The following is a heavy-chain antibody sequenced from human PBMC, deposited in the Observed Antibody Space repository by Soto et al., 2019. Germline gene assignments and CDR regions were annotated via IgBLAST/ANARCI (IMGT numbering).Heavy chain of an antibody. V-gene: IGHV3-66*04. J-gene: IGHJ4*02. CDR1: GFTVSSNY. Sequence: FAASGFTVSSNYMSWVRQAPGKGLEWVSVIYSGGSAYYADSVKSRFTISRDNSKNTLYLQMNSLRAEDTAVYYCARHGYSYGGGYFDYWGQGTLVTVSS. CDR3: ARHGYSYGGGYFDY. D-gene: IGHD5-18*01. CDR2: IYSGGSA.